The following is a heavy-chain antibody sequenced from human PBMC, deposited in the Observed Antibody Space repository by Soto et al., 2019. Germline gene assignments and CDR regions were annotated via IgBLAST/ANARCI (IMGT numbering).Heavy chain of an antibody. D-gene: IGHD2-2*01. CDR2: ISAYNGNT. CDR1: GYTFTSYG. V-gene: IGHV1-18*01. CDR3: ARGKPPYCSSTSCGNWFDP. Sequence: QVQLVQSGAEVKKPGASVKVSCKASGYTFTSYGISWVRQAPGQRLEWMGWISAYNGNTNYAQKLQGRVTMTTDTSTSTGYMELRSLRSDDTAVYYCARGKPPYCSSTSCGNWFDPWGQGTLVTVSS. J-gene: IGHJ5*02.